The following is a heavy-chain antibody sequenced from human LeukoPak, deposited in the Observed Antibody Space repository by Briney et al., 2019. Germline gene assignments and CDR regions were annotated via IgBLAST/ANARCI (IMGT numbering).Heavy chain of an antibody. Sequence: PSETLSLTCTVSGGSISSGGYYWSWIRQHPGKGLEWIGYIYYSGSTYYNPSLKSRVTISVDTSKNQFSLKLSSVTAADTAVYYCAGSGSPPGAFDIWGQGTMVT. CDR2: IYYSGST. D-gene: IGHD3-10*01. CDR1: GGSISSGGYY. J-gene: IGHJ3*02. V-gene: IGHV4-31*03. CDR3: AGSGSPPGAFDI.